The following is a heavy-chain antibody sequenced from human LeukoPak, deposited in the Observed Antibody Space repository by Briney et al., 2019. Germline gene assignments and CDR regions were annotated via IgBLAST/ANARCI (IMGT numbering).Heavy chain of an antibody. CDR2: ISDSGGDR. CDR1: GFTFSRYG. D-gene: IGHD3-10*01. V-gene: IGHV3-30*02. J-gene: IGHJ4*02. Sequence: PGGSLRLSCATSGFTFSRYGFHWVRQAPGKGLEWVAFISDSGGDRWFGDSVKGRFTISRDKSKNTVNLQMSSLRVEDTALYYCARDGGSESYALDCWGQETLVTVSS. CDR3: ARDGGSESYALDC.